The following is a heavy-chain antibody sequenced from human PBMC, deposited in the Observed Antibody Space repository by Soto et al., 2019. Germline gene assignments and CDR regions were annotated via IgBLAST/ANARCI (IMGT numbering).Heavy chain of an antibody. CDR2: INAGNGNT. CDR1: GYTFTSYA. CDR3: ARSITMVRGALGP. J-gene: IGHJ5*02. Sequence: ASVKVSCKASGYTFTSYAMHWVRQAPGQRLEWMGWINAGNGNTKYSQKFQGRVTITRDTSASTAYMELSSLRSEDTAVYYCARSITMVRGALGPWGQGTLVTVSS. D-gene: IGHD3-10*01. V-gene: IGHV1-3*01.